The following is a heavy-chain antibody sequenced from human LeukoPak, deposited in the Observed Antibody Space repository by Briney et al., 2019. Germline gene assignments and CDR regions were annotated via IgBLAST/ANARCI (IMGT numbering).Heavy chain of an antibody. J-gene: IGHJ4*02. CDR2: ISYDGSNK. V-gene: IGHV3-30*18. CDR1: GFTFSSYG. CDR3: AKGFSSWYYFDY. D-gene: IGHD6-13*01. Sequence: GRSLRLSCAASGFTFSSYGMHWVRQAPGKGLEWVAVISYDGSNKYYADSVKGRLTISRDNSKNTLYLQLNSLRAEDTAVYYCAKGFSSWYYFDYWGQGTLVTVSS.